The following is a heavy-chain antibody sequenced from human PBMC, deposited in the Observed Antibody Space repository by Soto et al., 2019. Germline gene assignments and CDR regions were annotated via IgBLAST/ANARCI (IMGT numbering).Heavy chain of an antibody. V-gene: IGHV3-11*06. CDR3: ARGLYYYDSSGYYGN. CDR2: ISSSSSYI. J-gene: IGHJ4*02. CDR1: PFTLSDYY. D-gene: IGHD3-22*01. Sequence: PGRSLRPSCAPFPFTLSDYYIAWVRPPPGKGLEWVSYISSSSSYIYYADSVKGRFTISRDNAKNSLYLQMNSLRAEDTAVYYCARGLYYYDSSGYYGNWGQGTLVTVSS.